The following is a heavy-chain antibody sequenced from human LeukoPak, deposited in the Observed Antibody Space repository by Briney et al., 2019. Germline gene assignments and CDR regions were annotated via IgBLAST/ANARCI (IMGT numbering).Heavy chain of an antibody. CDR2: TYYRSKWYN. Sequence: SQTLSLTCAISGDSVSSNSAAWNWIRQSPSRGLEWLGRTYYRSKWYNDYAVSVKSRITINPDTSKNQFSLKLSSVTAADTAVYYCAREAPGNNWFDPWGQGTLVTVSS. J-gene: IGHJ5*02. CDR1: GDSVSSNSAA. V-gene: IGHV6-1*01. CDR3: AREAPGNNWFDP. D-gene: IGHD3-10*01.